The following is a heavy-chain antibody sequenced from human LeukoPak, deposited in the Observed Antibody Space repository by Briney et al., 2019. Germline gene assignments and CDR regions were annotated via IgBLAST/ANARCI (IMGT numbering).Heavy chain of an antibody. CDR2: ISGSGGST. CDR1: GFTFTNAW. J-gene: IGHJ4*02. Sequence: GGSLRLSCAASGFTFTNAWMSWVRQAPGKGLEWVSAISGSGGSTYYADSVKGRFTISRDNAKNTLYLQMNSLRAEDTAVYYCARGADSGYSSDNWGQGTLVSVSS. CDR3: ARGADSGYSSDN. V-gene: IGHV3-23*01. D-gene: IGHD3-9*01.